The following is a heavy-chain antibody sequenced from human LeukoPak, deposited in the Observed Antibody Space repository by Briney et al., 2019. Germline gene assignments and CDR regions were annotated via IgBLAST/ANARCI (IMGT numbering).Heavy chain of an antibody. Sequence: SETLSLTCTVAGGSISNNLYYWGWVRQPPGKGLGWIGSLYYSGSTYYNASLKGRVTISIDKAKNQFALMLSSVTAADTAVYFCARISSVWVKDFYYYMDVWGKGTTVTVSS. D-gene: IGHD3-16*02. J-gene: IGHJ6*03. CDR2: LYYSGST. V-gene: IGHV4-39*06. CDR1: GGSISNNLYY. CDR3: ARISSVWVKDFYYYMDV.